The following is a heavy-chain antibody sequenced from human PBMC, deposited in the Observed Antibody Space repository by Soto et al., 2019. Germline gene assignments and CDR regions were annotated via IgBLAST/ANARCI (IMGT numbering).Heavy chain of an antibody. J-gene: IGHJ3*02. D-gene: IGHD3-10*01. Sequence: QITLKESGPTLVKPTQTLTLTCTFSGFSLSTSGVGVGWIRQPPGKALEWLALIYWDDDKRYSPSLKSRLTITKDTSKNQVVLTMTNMDPVDTATYYCAHFFSFSYYGSGSYSAFDIWCQGTMVTVSS. CDR1: GFSLSTSGVG. CDR3: AHFFSFSYYGSGSYSAFDI. CDR2: IYWDDDK. V-gene: IGHV2-5*02.